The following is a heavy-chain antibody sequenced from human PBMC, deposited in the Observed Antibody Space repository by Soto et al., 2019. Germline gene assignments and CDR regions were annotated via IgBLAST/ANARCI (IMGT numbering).Heavy chain of an antibody. J-gene: IGHJ4*02. CDR3: ARGGQWLPHTPEDY. V-gene: IGHV3-30-3*01. CDR2: ISYDGSNK. Sequence: QVQLVESGGGVVQPGRSLRLSCAASGFTFSSYAMHWVRQAPGKGLEWVAVISYDGSNKYYADSVKGRFTISRDNSKNTLYLQMNSLRAEDTAVYYCARGGQWLPHTPEDYWGQGTLVTVSS. D-gene: IGHD6-19*01. CDR1: GFTFSSYA.